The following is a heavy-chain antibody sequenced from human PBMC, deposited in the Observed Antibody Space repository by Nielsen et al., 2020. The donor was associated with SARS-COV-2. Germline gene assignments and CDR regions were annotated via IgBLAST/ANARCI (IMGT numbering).Heavy chain of an antibody. V-gene: IGHV3-33*01. CDR1: GFTFSSYG. CDR2: IWYDGSNK. Sequence: GESLKISCAASGFTFSSYGMHWVRQAPGKGLEWVAVIWYDGSNKYYADSVKGRFTISRDNAKNSLYLQMNSLRDEDTAVYYCARDTDSGSYRGTDYFDYWGQGTLVTVSS. CDR3: ARDTDSGSYRGTDYFDY. D-gene: IGHD1-26*01. J-gene: IGHJ4*02.